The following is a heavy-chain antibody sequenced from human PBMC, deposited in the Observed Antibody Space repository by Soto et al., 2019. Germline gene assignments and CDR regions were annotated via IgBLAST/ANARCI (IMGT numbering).Heavy chain of an antibody. CDR1: DGSISGYY. J-gene: IGHJ5*02. V-gene: IGHV4-59*08. Sequence: QVQLQESGPGVVEPSETLSLTCTVSDGSISGYYWDWVRQPPGKGLEWIGYLHYSGVTNYNPSFKSRAIISVDTSKNQLSLKLTSVTAADTAVYYCARHGQYRLPYERSAPFDPWGQGTLVTVSS. CDR3: ARHGQYRLPYERSAPFDP. CDR2: LHYSGVT. D-gene: IGHD3-3*01.